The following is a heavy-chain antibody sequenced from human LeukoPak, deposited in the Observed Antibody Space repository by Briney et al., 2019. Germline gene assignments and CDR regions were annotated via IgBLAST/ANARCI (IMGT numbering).Heavy chain of an antibody. J-gene: IGHJ3*02. Sequence: SETLSLTCTVSGGSISSYYWSWIRQPPGKGLEWIGYIYYSGSTNYNPSLKSRVTISVDTSKNQFSLKLSSVTAADTAVYYCASALKTYYDYVWGHTGAFDIWGQGTMVTVSS. D-gene: IGHD3-16*01. CDR2: IYYSGST. CDR3: ASALKTYYDYVWGHTGAFDI. V-gene: IGHV4-59*08. CDR1: GGSISSYY.